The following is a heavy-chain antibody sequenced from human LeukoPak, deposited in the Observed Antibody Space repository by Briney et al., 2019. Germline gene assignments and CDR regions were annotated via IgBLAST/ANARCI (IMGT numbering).Heavy chain of an antibody. CDR1: EFTFSSFE. CDR2: ISGSGITI. V-gene: IGHV3-48*03. J-gene: IGHJ5*02. Sequence: GGSLRLSCAASEFTFSSFEMNWVRQAPGKGLEWVSFISGSGITIYYADFVKGRFTISRDNAKNSLYLQMNSLRAEDTAVYYCARGQSWLDPWGQGTLVTVSS. CDR3: ARGQSWLDP.